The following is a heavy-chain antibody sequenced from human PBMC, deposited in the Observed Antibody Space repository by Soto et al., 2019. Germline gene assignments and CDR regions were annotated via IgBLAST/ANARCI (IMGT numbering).Heavy chain of an antibody. V-gene: IGHV4-59*01. D-gene: IGHD5-18*01. J-gene: IGHJ4*02. CDR3: ARGGTAMIPTYFDY. Sequence: VQLRESGPELVNPSETLSLTCSVSGDSMGSYYWSWIRQPPGKGLEWVGHIHNSGYTNHNPSIKSRVTISVDKSTNQFSLQLNSVTAADTAVDYCARGGTAMIPTYFDYWGQGILVTVSS. CDR2: IHNSGYT. CDR1: GDSMGSYY.